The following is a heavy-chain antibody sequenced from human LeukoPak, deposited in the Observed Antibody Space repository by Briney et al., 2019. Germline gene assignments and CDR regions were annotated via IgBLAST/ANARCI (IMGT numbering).Heavy chain of an antibody. J-gene: IGHJ4*02. Sequence: PGGSLRLSCAASGFTFSNYAMSWVRQAPGKGLKWVSAISGSGGSTYYADSVKGRFTISRDNSKNTLYLQMNTLGAEDTAVYYCATEFYYDSSGYYPHYFDYWGQGTLVTVSS. CDR3: ATEFYYDSSGYYPHYFDY. D-gene: IGHD3-22*01. CDR2: ISGSGGST. CDR1: GFTFSNYA. V-gene: IGHV3-23*01.